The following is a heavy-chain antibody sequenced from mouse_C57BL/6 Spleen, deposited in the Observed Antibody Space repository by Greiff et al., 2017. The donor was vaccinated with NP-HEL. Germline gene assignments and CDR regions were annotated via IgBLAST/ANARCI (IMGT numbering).Heavy chain of an antibody. D-gene: IGHD2-3*01. J-gene: IGHJ3*01. CDR1: GFTFSDYY. CDR3: AREGIYDGYGGFAY. V-gene: IGHV5-16*01. Sequence: DVKLVESEGGLVQPGSSMKLSCTASGFTFSDYYMAWVRQVPEKGLEWVANINYDGSSTYYLDSLKSRFIISRDNAKNILYLQMSSLKSEDTATYYCAREGIYDGYGGFAYWGQGTLVTVSA. CDR2: INYDGSST.